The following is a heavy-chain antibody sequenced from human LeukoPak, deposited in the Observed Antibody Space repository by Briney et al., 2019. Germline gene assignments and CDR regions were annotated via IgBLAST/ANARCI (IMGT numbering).Heavy chain of an antibody. V-gene: IGHV3-7*01. Sequence: GGSLRLSCAASGFRFNYYWMSWVRQAPGKGLEWVANIKEDGSEKYYVDAVKGRFTSSRDNAQNSLYLQMNSLRAEDTAVYYCAKDGPYYYDSSDYYNLPHFDSWGQGTLVTVSS. CDR2: IKEDGSEK. D-gene: IGHD3-22*01. CDR3: AKDGPYYYDSSDYYNLPHFDS. CDR1: GFRFNYYW. J-gene: IGHJ4*02.